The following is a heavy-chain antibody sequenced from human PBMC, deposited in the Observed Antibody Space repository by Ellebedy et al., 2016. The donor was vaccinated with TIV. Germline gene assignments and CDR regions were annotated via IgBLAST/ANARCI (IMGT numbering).Heavy chain of an antibody. Sequence: LSLTXXASGFTFSSYRMHWVRQAPGKGLVWVSLINHDGRSTTYADSVKGRFTISRDNAKSTLYLQMNSLGAEDTAVYYCARGPYYSDPSAPYAHYWGQGTLVTVSS. J-gene: IGHJ4*02. CDR3: ARGPYYSDPSAPYAHY. CDR1: GFTFSSYR. V-gene: IGHV3-74*01. CDR2: INHDGRST. D-gene: IGHD3-22*01.